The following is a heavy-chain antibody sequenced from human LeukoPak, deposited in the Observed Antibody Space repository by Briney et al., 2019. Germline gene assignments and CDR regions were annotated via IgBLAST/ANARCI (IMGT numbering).Heavy chain of an antibody. Sequence: GGSLRLSCAASGFTFSSDSMNWVRQAPGKGLEWVSSISSPSGFISYADSVKGRFTISRDNAKSSLYLQMNSLRTEDTALYYRARVHSGYGPDYIDHWGQGTLVTVSS. CDR3: ARVHSGYGPDYIDH. D-gene: IGHD5-12*01. J-gene: IGHJ4*02. V-gene: IGHV3-21*06. CDR1: GFTFSSDS. CDR2: ISSPSGFI.